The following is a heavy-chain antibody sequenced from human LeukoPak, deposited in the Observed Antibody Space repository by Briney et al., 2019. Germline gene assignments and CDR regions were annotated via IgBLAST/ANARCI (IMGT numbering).Heavy chain of an antibody. J-gene: IGHJ4*02. V-gene: IGHV1-69*13. CDR1: GGTFSSYA. D-gene: IGHD1-1*01. Sequence: VASVKVSCKASGGTFSSYAISWVRQAPGQGREWMGGIIPIFGTANYAQKFQGRVTITADESTSTAYMELSSLRSEDTAVYYRATSLGYNWNDPSGYWGQGTLVTVSS. CDR3: ATSLGYNWNDPSGY. CDR2: IIPIFGTA.